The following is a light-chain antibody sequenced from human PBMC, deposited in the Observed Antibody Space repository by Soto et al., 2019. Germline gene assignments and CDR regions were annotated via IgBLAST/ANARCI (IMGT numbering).Light chain of an antibody. V-gene: IGKV2-30*01. CDR1: QSLVYSGNTY. Sequence: DVVVTQSQFSLPVTLGQPASISCRSTQSLVYSGNTYLSWFQQGPGQSPRRLIYQVSNRDSGVPDRFSGSGSGTDFALKISRVEAEDVGVYYCMQGAHWPITFGQGTRLEIK. CDR2: QVS. J-gene: IGKJ5*01. CDR3: MQGAHWPIT.